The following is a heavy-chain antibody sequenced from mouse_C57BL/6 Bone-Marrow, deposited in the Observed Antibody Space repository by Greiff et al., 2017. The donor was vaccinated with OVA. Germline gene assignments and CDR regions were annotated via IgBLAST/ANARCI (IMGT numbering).Heavy chain of an antibody. Sequence: EVKVEESGGGLVKPGGSLKLSCAASGFTFSSYAMSWVRQTPEKRLEWVATISDGGSYTYYPDNVKGRFTISRDNAKNNLYLQMSHLKSEDTAMYYCAREAYWGQGTLVTVSA. V-gene: IGHV5-4*01. J-gene: IGHJ3*01. CDR1: GFTFSSYA. CDR2: ISDGGSYT. CDR3: AREAY.